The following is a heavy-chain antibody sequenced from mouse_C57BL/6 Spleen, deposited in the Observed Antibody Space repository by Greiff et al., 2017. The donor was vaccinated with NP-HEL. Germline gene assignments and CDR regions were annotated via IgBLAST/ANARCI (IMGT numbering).Heavy chain of an antibody. CDR2: IDPETGGT. V-gene: IGHV1-15*01. CDR3: TRGRGYYAMDY. Sequence: VQLQQSGAELVRPGASVTLSCKASGYTFTDYAMHWVKQTPVHGLEWIGAIDPETGGTAYNQKFKGKAILTADKSSSTAYMELRSLTSEDSAVYYCTRGRGYYAMDYWGQGTSVTVSS. J-gene: IGHJ4*01. CDR1: GYTFTDYA.